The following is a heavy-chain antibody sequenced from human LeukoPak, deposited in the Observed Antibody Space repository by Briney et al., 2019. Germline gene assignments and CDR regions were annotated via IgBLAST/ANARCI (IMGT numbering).Heavy chain of an antibody. CDR3: TTVFFTVVVPAAKGP. CDR2: IRSKADGGTT. V-gene: IGHV3-15*01. Sequence: GGSLRLSCAASGFTFSNAWMSWVRQAPGKGLEWVGRIRSKADGGTTDYAAPVKGRFTISRDDSKNTLYLQMNSLKTEDTAVYYCTTVFFTVVVPAAKGPGGRGTLFPV. J-gene: IGHJ5*02. CDR1: GFTFSNAW. D-gene: IGHD2-2*01.